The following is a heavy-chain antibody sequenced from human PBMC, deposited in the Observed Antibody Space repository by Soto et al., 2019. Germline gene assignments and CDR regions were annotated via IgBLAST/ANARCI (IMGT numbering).Heavy chain of an antibody. CDR3: ARARKMCSGGSCYDY. J-gene: IGHJ4*02. Sequence: ASVKVSCKASGYTFTSYGISWVRQAPGQGLEWMGWISAYNGNTNYAQKLQGRVTMTTDTSTSTAYMELRSLRSDDTAVYYCARARKMCSGGSCYDYWGQGTLVTVSS. D-gene: IGHD2-15*01. V-gene: IGHV1-18*01. CDR2: ISAYNGNT. CDR1: GYTFTSYG.